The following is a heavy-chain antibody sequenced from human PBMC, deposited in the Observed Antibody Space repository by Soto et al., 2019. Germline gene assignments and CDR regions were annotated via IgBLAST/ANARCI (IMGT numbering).Heavy chain of an antibody. Sequence: PGGSLRLSCAASGFTFSSYEMNWVRQAPGKGLEWVSYISSSGSTIYYADSVKGRFTISRDNAKNSLYLQMNSLRAEDTAVYYCARVINAQLSSENWFDPWGQGTLVTVSS. CDR3: ARVINAQLSSENWFDP. D-gene: IGHD3-10*01. CDR2: ISSSGSTI. V-gene: IGHV3-48*03. CDR1: GFTFSSYE. J-gene: IGHJ5*02.